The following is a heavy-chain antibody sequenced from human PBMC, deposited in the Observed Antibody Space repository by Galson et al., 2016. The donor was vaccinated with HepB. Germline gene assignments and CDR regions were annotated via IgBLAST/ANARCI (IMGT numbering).Heavy chain of an antibody. D-gene: IGHD6-19*01. Sequence: SETLSLTCTVSGGSITSVSHYWGWIRQPPGKGLEWIGEIYYSGNTYYNPSLKSRVTMSIDTSKNQFSLKLRSVTAADTAVYYCARHEKQWLVYPFDYWGQGALVTVSS. J-gene: IGHJ4*02. V-gene: IGHV4-39*01. CDR3: ARHEKQWLVYPFDY. CDR1: GGSITSVSHY. CDR2: IYYSGNT.